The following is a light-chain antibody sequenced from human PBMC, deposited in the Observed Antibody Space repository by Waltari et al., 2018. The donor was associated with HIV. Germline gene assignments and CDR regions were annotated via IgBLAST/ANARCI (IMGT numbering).Light chain of an antibody. CDR1: NSDVGGYNL. V-gene: IGLV2-11*01. Sequence: QSALTQPRSVSGSPGQSVTISCTGTNSDVGGYNLVSWYQQYPGKAPKFLIYDVNKRPAAVPDRFSASKSGNTASLTISGIQAEDEAEYYCCSYADSYSYVFGTGTKVTVL. CDR2: DVN. CDR3: CSYADSYSYV. J-gene: IGLJ1*01.